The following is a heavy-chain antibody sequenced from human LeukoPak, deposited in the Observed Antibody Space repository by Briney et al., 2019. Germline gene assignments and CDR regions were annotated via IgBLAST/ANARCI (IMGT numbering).Heavy chain of an antibody. CDR3: TTWVGAHFDF. V-gene: IGHV3-23*01. CDR2: IDGPTYRT. D-gene: IGHD1-26*01. CDR1: GFTFSNYA. J-gene: IGHJ4*02. Sequence: GESLRLSCAASGFTFSNYAMSWVRQAPGKGLEWVSTIDGPTYRTHYADAVMGRFTISRDNSKNTLYLQMNSLRVEDTAVYFCTTWVGAHFDFWGQGTLVTVPS.